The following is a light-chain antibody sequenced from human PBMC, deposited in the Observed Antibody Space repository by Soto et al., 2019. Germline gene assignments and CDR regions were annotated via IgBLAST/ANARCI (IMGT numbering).Light chain of an antibody. CDR3: SSSTGSNTWV. CDR2: EVR. V-gene: IGLV2-14*01. J-gene: IGLJ3*02. CDR1: SRDVGGYNF. Sequence: QAVVTQPASVSGSPGQSITISCSGTSRDVGGYNFVSWFQQHPGKAPKLLIYEVRNRPSGVSDRFSASKSGNTASLTISGLQAEDEADYYCSSSTGSNTWVFGGGTKLTVL.